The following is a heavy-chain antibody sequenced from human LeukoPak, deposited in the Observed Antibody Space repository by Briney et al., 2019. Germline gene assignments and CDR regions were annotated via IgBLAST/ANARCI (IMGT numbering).Heavy chain of an antibody. J-gene: IGHJ5*02. CDR3: ARGWDVLRYFDWLLSPNWFDP. CDR2: INPNSGGT. CDR1: GYTFTGYY. D-gene: IGHD3-9*01. V-gene: IGHV1-2*02. Sequence: ALVKVSCKASGYTFTGYYMHWVRQAPGQGLEWMGWINPNSGGTNYAQKFQGRVTMTRDTSISTAYMELSRLRSDDTAVYYCARGWDVLRYFDWLLSPNWFDPWGQGTLVTVSS.